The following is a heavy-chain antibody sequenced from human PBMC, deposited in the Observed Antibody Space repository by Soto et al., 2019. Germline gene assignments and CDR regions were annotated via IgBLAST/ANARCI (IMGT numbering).Heavy chain of an antibody. Sequence: ASVKVSCKASGYTFRSYGINWVRQAPGQGLEWMGWISGYNGNTHYSQKFQGRVTMTRDTSISTAYMELRRLRSDDTAVYYCARVPLYGSGSYGMDVWGQGTTVTVSS. V-gene: IGHV1-18*01. CDR2: ISGYNGNT. J-gene: IGHJ6*02. D-gene: IGHD3-10*01. CDR3: ARVPLYGSGSYGMDV. CDR1: GYTFRSYG.